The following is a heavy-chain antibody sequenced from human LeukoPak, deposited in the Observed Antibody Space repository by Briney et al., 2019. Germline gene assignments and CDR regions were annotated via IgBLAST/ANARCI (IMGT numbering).Heavy chain of an antibody. V-gene: IGHV3-30*04. CDR3: ARDTDGDYAAHY. D-gene: IGHD4-17*01. CDR2: ISYDGSNK. CDR1: GFTFSSYA. J-gene: IGHJ4*02. Sequence: GGSLRLSCAASGFTFSSYAMHWVGQAPGKGLEWVAVISYDGSNKYYADSVKGRFTISRDNSKNTLYLQMNSLRAEDTAVYYCARDTDGDYAAHYWGQGTLVNVSS.